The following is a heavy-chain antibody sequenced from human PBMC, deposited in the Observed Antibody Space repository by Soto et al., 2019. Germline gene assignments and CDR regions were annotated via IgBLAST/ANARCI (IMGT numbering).Heavy chain of an antibody. D-gene: IGHD3-10*01. CDR3: AREPSITMVRGAYFDY. J-gene: IGHJ4*02. V-gene: IGHV1-69*08. CDR1: GGTFSSYT. CDR2: IIPILGIA. Sequence: QVQLVQSGAEVKKPGSSVKVSCKASGGTFSSYTISWVRQAPGQGLEWMGRIIPILGIANYAQKFQGRVTSTXXKXTXXAYMELSSLRSEDTAVYYCAREPSITMVRGAYFDYWGQGTLVTVSS.